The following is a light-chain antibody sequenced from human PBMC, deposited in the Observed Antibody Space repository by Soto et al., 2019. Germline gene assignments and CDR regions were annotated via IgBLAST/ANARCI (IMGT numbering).Light chain of an antibody. V-gene: IGKV1-5*03. CDR3: QQNFSIPIT. J-gene: IGKJ5*01. CDR2: KAS. Sequence: DIQMTQSPSTLSASVGDRVTITCRASQSISSWLAWYQQKPGKAPKLLIYKASSLESGVPSRFSGSGSGTHFTLTITGLQPADFATYYCQQNFSIPITFGQGTRLEIK. CDR1: QSISSW.